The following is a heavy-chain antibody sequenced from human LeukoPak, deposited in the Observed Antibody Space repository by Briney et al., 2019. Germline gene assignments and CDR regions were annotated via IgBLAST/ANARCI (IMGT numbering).Heavy chain of an antibody. CDR2: IRTSGGTT. CDR3: ARAGYYCYYMDV. J-gene: IGHJ6*03. Sequence: GGSLRLSCAASGFTFSTYNMNWVRQAPGERPEWISYIRTSGGTTYYADSVKGRFTISRDNAKNSLYLQMNSLRAEDTAVYYCARAGYYCYYMDVWGKGTTVTVSS. V-gene: IGHV3-48*04. CDR1: GFTFSTYN.